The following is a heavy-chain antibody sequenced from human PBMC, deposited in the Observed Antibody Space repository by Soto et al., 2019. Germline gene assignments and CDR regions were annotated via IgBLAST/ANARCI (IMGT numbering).Heavy chain of an antibody. CDR1: GFTFSDYA. V-gene: IGHV3-30*03. CDR2: VSHDGRNT. Sequence: VQLVESGGGVVQPGRSLRLSCAASGFTFSDYAMHWVRQAPGKGLEWVAVVSHDGRNTHYADSVKGRFTISRDSSRTTVSLEMTGLGAEARAVYSCARGGRQWLVTSDFNYWGQGALVTVSS. D-gene: IGHD6-19*01. CDR3: ARGGRQWLVTSDFNY. J-gene: IGHJ4*02.